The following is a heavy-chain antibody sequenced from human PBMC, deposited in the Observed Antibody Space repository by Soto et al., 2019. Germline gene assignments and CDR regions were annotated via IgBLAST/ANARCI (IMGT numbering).Heavy chain of an antibody. CDR3: ASLAAHPGY. J-gene: IGHJ4*02. Sequence: EVQLVESGGGLVQRGRSLRLSCAASGFTFDDYAMHWVREAPGKGLEWVSGISWNSGSIGYADSVKGRFTISRDNAKNSLYLQMNSLRAEDTALYYCASLAAHPGYWGQGTLVTVSS. D-gene: IGHD6-6*01. V-gene: IGHV3-9*01. CDR2: ISWNSGSI. CDR1: GFTFDDYA.